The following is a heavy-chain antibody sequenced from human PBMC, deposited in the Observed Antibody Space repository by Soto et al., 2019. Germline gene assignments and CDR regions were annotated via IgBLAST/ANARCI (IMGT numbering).Heavy chain of an antibody. CDR2: MYYSGKT. D-gene: IGHD6-13*01. V-gene: IGHV4-39*01. CDR1: GASINNPSYY. Sequence: PSETLSLTCTVSGASINNPSYYCGWTPQSPGKGLEWFGNMYYSGKTYYSPSLKSRVSISVDASRNQFSLRLSSVTAADTAVYYCGRPWGIGLTPPGPWGQGVLVTVSS. J-gene: IGHJ5*02. CDR3: GRPWGIGLTPPGP.